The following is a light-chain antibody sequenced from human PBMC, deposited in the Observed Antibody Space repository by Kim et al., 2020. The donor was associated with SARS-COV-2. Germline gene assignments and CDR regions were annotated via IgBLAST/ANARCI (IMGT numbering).Light chain of an antibody. V-gene: IGKV1-27*01. CDR1: ISHF. J-gene: IGKJ1*01. CDR2: DAS. Sequence: ISHFLAWYQQKPGKVLKLLIYDASNLEPGVTSRFSGSGSGTDFTLTINSLQPEDVATYYCQKYDSVPWTFGQGTKVEIK. CDR3: QKYDSVPWT.